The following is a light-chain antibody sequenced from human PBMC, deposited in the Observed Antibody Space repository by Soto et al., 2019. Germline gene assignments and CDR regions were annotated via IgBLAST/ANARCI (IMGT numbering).Light chain of an antibody. Sequence: QSALTQPASVSGSPGQSITISCTGTSSDVGGYNYVSWYQQHPGKAPKLMIYDVSNRPSGIPHRFSGSKSGNTASLTISGLQAEDEADYYCSSYTTSSTRVFGPGTKVTVL. CDR1: SSDVGGYNY. CDR3: SSYTTSSTRV. J-gene: IGLJ1*01. CDR2: DVS. V-gene: IGLV2-14*03.